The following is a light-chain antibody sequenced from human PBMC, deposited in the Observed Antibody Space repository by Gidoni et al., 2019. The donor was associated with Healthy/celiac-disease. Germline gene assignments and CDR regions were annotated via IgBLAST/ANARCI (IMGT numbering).Light chain of an antibody. J-gene: IGLJ2*01. CDR3: QSYDSSLSGWVV. Sequence: QSVLTQPPSVSGAPGHRVTISCTGRSSNIGAGYDVHWYQQLPGTAPKLLIYGNSNRPSGVPDRFSGSKSGTSASLAITGLQAEDEADYYCQSYDSSLSGWVVFGGGTKLTVL. V-gene: IGLV1-40*01. CDR1: SSNIGAGYD. CDR2: GNS.